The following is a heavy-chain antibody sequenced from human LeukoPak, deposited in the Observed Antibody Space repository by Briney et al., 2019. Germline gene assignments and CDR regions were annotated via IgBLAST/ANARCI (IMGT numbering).Heavy chain of an antibody. J-gene: IGHJ4*02. CDR3: VKDGGDSPGHELFDY. CDR1: GFTFDDYA. V-gene: IGHV3-9*01. CDR2: ISWNSGSI. Sequence: GGSLRLSCAASGFTFDDYAMHWVRQAPGKGLEWVSGISWNSGSIDYADSVKGRFTISRDNAKNTMYLQMNSLRVDDTAVYYCVKDGGDSPGHELFDYRGQGTLVTVSS. D-gene: IGHD3-16*01.